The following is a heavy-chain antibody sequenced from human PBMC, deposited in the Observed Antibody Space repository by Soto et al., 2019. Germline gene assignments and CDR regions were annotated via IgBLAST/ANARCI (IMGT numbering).Heavy chain of an antibody. Sequence: EVQLVESGGGLVQPGGSLRLSCAASGFTFSSYSMNWVRQAPGKGLEWVSYISSSSSTIYYADSVKGRFTISRDNSKNSLYLQMNGLRAEDTAVYYCAGGGGSSSWLYNWFDPWGQGTLVTVSS. CDR1: GFTFSSYS. CDR3: AGGGGSSSWLYNWFDP. D-gene: IGHD6-13*01. J-gene: IGHJ5*02. CDR2: ISSSSSTI. V-gene: IGHV3-48*01.